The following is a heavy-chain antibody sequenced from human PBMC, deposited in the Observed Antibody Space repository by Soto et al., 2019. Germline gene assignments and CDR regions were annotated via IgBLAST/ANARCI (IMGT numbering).Heavy chain of an antibody. CDR2: IWYDGSNK. CDR1: GFTFSSYG. CDR3: XXXXXXXXXXY. J-gene: IGHJ4*02. V-gene: IGHV3-33*01. Sequence: QVQLVESGGGVVQPGRSLRLSCAASGFTFSSYGMHWVRXXXXXGLEWVAVIWYDGSNKYYXDSVKGRFTISRDNSKXXXXXXXXXXXXXXXXXXXXXXXXXXXXXXYWGQGTLVTVSS.